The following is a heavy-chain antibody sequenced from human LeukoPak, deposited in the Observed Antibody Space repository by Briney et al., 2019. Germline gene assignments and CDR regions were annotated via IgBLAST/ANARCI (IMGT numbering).Heavy chain of an antibody. Sequence: PGGSLRLSCAASGFTFSSYGMHWVRQAPGKGLEWVAFIRYDGSNKYYADSVKGRFTISRDNSKNTLYLQMNSLRAEDTAVYYCARDSLLWFGSTVIDYWGQGTLVTVSS. J-gene: IGHJ4*02. D-gene: IGHD3-10*01. V-gene: IGHV3-30*02. CDR1: GFTFSSYG. CDR3: ARDSLLWFGSTVIDY. CDR2: IRYDGSNK.